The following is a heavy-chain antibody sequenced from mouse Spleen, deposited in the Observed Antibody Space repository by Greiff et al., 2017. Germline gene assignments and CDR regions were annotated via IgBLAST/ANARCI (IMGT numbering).Heavy chain of an antibody. J-gene: IGHJ4*01. D-gene: IGHD2-1*01. CDR1: GYAFSSSW. CDR3: ARWDYGKGAMDY. CDR2: IYPGDGDT. Sequence: QVQLKQSGPELVKPGASVKISCKASGYAFSSSWMNWVKQRPGKGLEWIGRIYPGDGDTNYNGKFKGKATLTADKSSSTAYMQLSSLTSEDSAVYFCARWDYGKGAMDYWGQGTSVTVSS. V-gene: IGHV1-82*01.